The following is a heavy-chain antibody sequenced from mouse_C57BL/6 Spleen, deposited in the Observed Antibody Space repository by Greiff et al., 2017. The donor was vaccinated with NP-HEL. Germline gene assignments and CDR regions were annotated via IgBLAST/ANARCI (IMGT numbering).Heavy chain of an antibody. CDR2: ISDGGSYT. Sequence: DVQLVESGGGLVKPGGSLKLSCAASGFTFSSYAMSWVRQTPEKRLEWVATISDGGSYTYYPDNVKGRFTISRDNAKNNLYLQMSHLKSEDTAMYYCAKERLYYFDYWGQGTTLTVSS. CDR1: GFTFSSYA. CDR3: AKERLYYFDY. V-gene: IGHV5-4*01. J-gene: IGHJ2*01.